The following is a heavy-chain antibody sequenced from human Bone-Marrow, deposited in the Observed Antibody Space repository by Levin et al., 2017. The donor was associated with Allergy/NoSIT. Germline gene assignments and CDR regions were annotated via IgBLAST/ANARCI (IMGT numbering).Heavy chain of an antibody. D-gene: IGHD2-15*01. CDR3: ARPGASPRKAATARDAFDI. CDR2: IIPILGIA. Sequence: GASVKVSCKASGGTFSSYAISWVRQAPGQGLEWMGRIIPILGIANYAQKFQGRVTITADKSTSTAYMELSSLRSEDTAVYYCARPGASPRKAATARDAFDIWGQGTMVTVSS. V-gene: IGHV1-69*04. J-gene: IGHJ3*02. CDR1: GGTFSSYA.